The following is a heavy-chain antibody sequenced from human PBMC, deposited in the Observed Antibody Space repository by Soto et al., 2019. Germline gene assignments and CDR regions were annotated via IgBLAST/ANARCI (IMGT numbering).Heavy chain of an antibody. CDR3: ARGGYYDYIWGGYRSHFDY. CDR1: GYTFTSYA. Sequence: ASVKVSCKASGYTFTSYAMHWVRQAPGQRLEWMGWISAGNGNTKYSQKFQGRVTITRDTSASTAYMELSSLRSEDTAVYYCARGGYYDYIWGGYRSHFDYWGQGTLVTVSS. D-gene: IGHD3-16*02. V-gene: IGHV1-3*01. CDR2: ISAGNGNT. J-gene: IGHJ4*02.